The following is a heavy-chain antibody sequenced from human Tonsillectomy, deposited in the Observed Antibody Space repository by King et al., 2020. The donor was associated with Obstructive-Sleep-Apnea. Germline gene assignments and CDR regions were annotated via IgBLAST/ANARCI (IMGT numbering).Heavy chain of an antibody. CDR1: GFSLTTTGMC. CDR3: ARDYGDARIFDY. V-gene: IGHV2-70*11. J-gene: IGHJ4*02. CDR2: IDCDVYK. Sequence: VTLKESGPALVKPTQTLTLTCTFSGFSLTTTGMCVSWIRQPPGKALEWLARIDCDVYKHYSPSLQTRLTISKDTSKNQVVLTMTNMDPVDTATYYCARDYGDARIFDYWGQGTLVTVSS. D-gene: IGHD4-17*01.